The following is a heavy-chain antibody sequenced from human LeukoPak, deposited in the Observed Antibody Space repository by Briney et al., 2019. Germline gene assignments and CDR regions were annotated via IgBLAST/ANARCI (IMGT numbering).Heavy chain of an antibody. V-gene: IGHV1-2*02. D-gene: IGHD4-11*01. CDR1: GYTFTSYY. Sequence: ASVKVSCKASGYTFTSYYMHWVRQAPGQGLEWMGWINPNSGDTNYAQKFQGRVTMTRDTSISTAYMELSRLRSDDTAIYYCARATDFSSHDYWGQGTLVTVSS. CDR3: ARATDFSSHDY. CDR2: INPNSGDT. J-gene: IGHJ4*02.